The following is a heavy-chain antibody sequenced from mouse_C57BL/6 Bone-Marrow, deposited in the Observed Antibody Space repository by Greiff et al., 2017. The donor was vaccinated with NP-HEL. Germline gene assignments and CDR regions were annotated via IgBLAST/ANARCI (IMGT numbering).Heavy chain of an antibody. CDR3: ARHPVFTFDY. J-gene: IGHJ2*01. Sequence: HLLHSVAVFLHPGCSLNLSCAASVFSFRSSCLSFVPQTPFNFLAWVATISSGGSYTYYPDTVKGRFTISRDNAKNTLYLQMSSLKSEDTAMYYCARHPVFTFDYWGQGTTLTVSS. D-gene: IGHD2-12*01. CDR2: ISSGGSYT. CDR1: VFSFRSSC. V-gene: IGHV5-6*01.